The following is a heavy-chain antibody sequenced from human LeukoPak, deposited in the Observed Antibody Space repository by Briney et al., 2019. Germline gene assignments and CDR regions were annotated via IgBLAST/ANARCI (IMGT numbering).Heavy chain of an antibody. CDR1: GFTFDDYA. Sequence: PGGSLRLSCAASGFTFDDYAMHWVRQAPGKGLEWVAVISYDGSNKYYADSVKGRFTISRDNSKNTLYLQMNSLRAEDTAVYYCARADDDYGAFDYWGQGTLVTVSS. CDR3: ARADDDYGAFDY. V-gene: IGHV3-30-3*01. J-gene: IGHJ4*02. CDR2: ISYDGSNK. D-gene: IGHD4-17*01.